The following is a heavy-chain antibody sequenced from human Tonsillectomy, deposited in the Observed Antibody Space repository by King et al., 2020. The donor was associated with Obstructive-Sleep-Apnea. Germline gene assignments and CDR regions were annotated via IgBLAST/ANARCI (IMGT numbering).Heavy chain of an antibody. Sequence: VQLVESGAEVKKPGASVKVSCKASGYTFTSYGISWVRQAPGQGLEWMGWISAYNGNTNYAQKLQGRVTMTTDTSTSTAYMELRSLRSDDTAVYYCARDLSSGWSGDWFAPWGQGTLVTVSS. D-gene: IGHD6-19*01. J-gene: IGHJ5*02. CDR3: ARDLSSGWSGDWFAP. CDR1: GYTFTSYG. V-gene: IGHV1-18*01. CDR2: ISAYNGNT.